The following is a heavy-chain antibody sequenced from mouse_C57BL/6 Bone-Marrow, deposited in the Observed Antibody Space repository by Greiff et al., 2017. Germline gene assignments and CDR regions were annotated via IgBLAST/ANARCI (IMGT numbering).Heavy chain of an antibody. J-gene: IGHJ2*01. Sequence: VNVVESGPGLVAPSQSLSITCTVSGFSLTSYAISWVRQPPGKGLEWLGVIWTGGGTNYNSALKSRLSISKDNSKSQVFLKMNSLQTDDTARYYCARNGITTVVSYYFDYWGQGTTLTVSS. V-gene: IGHV2-9-1*01. D-gene: IGHD1-1*01. CDR2: IWTGGGT. CDR3: ARNGITTVVSYYFDY. CDR1: GFSLTSYA.